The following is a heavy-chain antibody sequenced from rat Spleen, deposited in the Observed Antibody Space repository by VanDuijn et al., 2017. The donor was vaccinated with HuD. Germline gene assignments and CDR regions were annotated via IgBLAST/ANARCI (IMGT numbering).Heavy chain of an antibody. CDR3: TTERPMGITAGDVMDA. CDR1: GFTFSDYY. D-gene: IGHD1-9*01. V-gene: IGHV5-27*01. CDR2: ISTGGGST. Sequence: EVQLVESGGGLVQPGRSLKLSCAASGFTFSDYYMAWVRQAPTKGLEWVAYISTGGGSTYYRDSVKGRFTISRDNAKSTLYLQMDSLRSEDTATYYCTTERPMGITAGDVMDAWGQGASVTVSS. J-gene: IGHJ4*01.